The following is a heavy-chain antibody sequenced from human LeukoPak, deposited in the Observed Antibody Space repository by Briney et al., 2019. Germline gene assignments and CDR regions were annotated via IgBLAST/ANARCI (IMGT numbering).Heavy chain of an antibody. CDR2: IIPIFGTA. V-gene: IGHV1-69*05. D-gene: IGHD3-22*01. Sequence: GSSLKVSCEASVGTPSSYVISRVRQAPGQGLEWVGGIIPIFGTANSAQKLQGRVTITTDESTSTAYMELSRLRSEDKSVNYCARDPSYYYDNSGYYFDSWGQGTLVTVSS. J-gene: IGHJ4*02. CDR1: VGTPSSYV. CDR3: ARDPSYYYDNSGYYFDS.